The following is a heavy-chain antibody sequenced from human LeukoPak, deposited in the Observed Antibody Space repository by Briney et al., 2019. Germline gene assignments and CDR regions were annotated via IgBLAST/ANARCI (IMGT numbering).Heavy chain of an antibody. D-gene: IGHD3-3*01. V-gene: IGHV3-11*04. Sequence: GGSLRLSCAASGFSFSDYYMSWIRQAPGKGLEWISYISSSGSNIYADSVKGRFTISRDNAKNSLYLQMNSLRAEDTAVYYCARDYDGGYMDVWGKGTTVTVSS. CDR2: ISSSGSNI. J-gene: IGHJ6*03. CDR1: GFSFSDYY. CDR3: ARDYDGGYMDV.